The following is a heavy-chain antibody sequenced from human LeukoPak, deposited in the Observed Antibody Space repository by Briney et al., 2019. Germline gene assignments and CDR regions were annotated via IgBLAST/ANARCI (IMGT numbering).Heavy chain of an antibody. CDR2: IWYDGTNK. CDR1: GFTFSSYV. V-gene: IGHV3-33*01. D-gene: IGHD4-17*01. CDR3: ARDLGDYVSYGMDV. J-gene: IGHJ6*02. Sequence: QTGGSLRLSCAASGFTFSSYVMHCVRQAPGKGLEWVAVIWYDGTNKYYADSVKGRFTISRDNSKNTLHLQMNSLRAEDTAAYYCARDLGDYVSYGMDVWGQGTTVTVSS.